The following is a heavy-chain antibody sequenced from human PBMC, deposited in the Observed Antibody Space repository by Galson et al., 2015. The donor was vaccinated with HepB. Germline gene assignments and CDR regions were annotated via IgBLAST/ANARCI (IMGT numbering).Heavy chain of an antibody. J-gene: IGHJ5*02. CDR1: GFSLSNARMG. CDR3: ARTFEYSSSLDWFDP. V-gene: IGHV2-26*01. CDR2: IFSNEEK. Sequence: PALVKPTQTLTLTCTVSGFSLSNARMGVSWIRQPPGKALEWLAHIFSNEEKSYSPSLKSRLTISKDTSKSQVVLTMTNMDPVYPATYYCARTFEYSSSLDWFDPWGQGTLVTVSS. D-gene: IGHD6-6*01.